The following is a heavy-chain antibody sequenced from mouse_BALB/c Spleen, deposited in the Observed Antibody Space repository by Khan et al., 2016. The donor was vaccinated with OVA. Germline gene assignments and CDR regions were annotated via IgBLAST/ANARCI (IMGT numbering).Heavy chain of an antibody. Sequence: QIQLVQSGPELKKPGETVRISCKASGYTFTTAGMQWVQKMPGKGLKWIGWINTHSGVLKYAEDFKGRFAFSLETSASTAYLQITNLKNEDTATYFCARGGAAYYRNDGGAMEYWGQGTSVTVSS. V-gene: IGHV9-4*02. CDR2: INTHSGVL. J-gene: IGHJ4*01. CDR1: GYTFTTAG. D-gene: IGHD2-14*01. CDR3: ARGGAAYYRNDGGAMEY.